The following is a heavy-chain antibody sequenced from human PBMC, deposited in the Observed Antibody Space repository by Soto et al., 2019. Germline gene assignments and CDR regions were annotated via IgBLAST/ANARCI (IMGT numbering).Heavy chain of an antibody. CDR3: ARDWDIVILSVPIPNYNYGMDV. J-gene: IGHJ6*02. V-gene: IGHV3-48*02. D-gene: IGHD2-15*01. Sequence: PGGSLRLSCEGSGFTFSAYAMNWVRQAPGKGLEWVSYISSRSDTLYYADSVKGRFTISRDNAKNSVYLQVNNLGDEDTAVYYCARDWDIVILSVPIPNYNYGMDVWGQGTTVTVSS. CDR2: ISSRSDTL. CDR1: GFTFSAYA.